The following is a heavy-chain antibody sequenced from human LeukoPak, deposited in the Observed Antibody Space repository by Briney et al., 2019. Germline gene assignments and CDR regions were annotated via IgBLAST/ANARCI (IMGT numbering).Heavy chain of an antibody. CDR3: ATQAGAARTYFDY. CDR2: ISGSGGST. V-gene: IGHV3-23*01. J-gene: IGHJ4*02. CDR1: GFNFSGYA. Sequence: GGSLRLSCAASGFNFSGYAMSWVRQAPGQGLEWVSAISGSGGSTYYADSVKGRFTISRDNSKNTLYLQMNSLRAEDTAVYYCATQAGAARTYFDYWGQGTLVTVSS. D-gene: IGHD6-6*01.